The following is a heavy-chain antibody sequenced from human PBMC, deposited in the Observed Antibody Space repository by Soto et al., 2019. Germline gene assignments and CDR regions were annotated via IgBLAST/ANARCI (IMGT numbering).Heavy chain of an antibody. D-gene: IGHD2-15*01. CDR3: AREPPPAADYYYGMDV. V-gene: IGHV1-46*01. J-gene: IGHJ6*02. CDR2: INPSGGST. CDR1: GYTFTSYY. Sequence: ASVKVFCKASGYTFTSYYMHWVRQAPGQGLEWMGIINPSGGSTSYAQKFQGRVTMTRDTSTSTVYMELSSLRSEDTAVYYCAREPPPAADYYYGMDVWGQGTTVTVSS.